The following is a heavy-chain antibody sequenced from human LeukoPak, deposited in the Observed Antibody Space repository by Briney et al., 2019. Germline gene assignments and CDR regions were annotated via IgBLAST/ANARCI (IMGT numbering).Heavy chain of an antibody. D-gene: IGHD6-13*01. CDR3: ARAPGAVGSSWYGFDY. J-gene: IGHJ4*02. CDR1: GGTFSSYA. CDR2: IIPILGIA. Sequence: SVKVSCKASGGTFSSYAISWVRQAPGQGLEWMGRIIPILGIANYAQKFQGRVTMTTDTSTSTAYMELRSLRSDDTAVYYCARAPGAVGSSWYGFDYWGQGTLVTVSS. V-gene: IGHV1-69*04.